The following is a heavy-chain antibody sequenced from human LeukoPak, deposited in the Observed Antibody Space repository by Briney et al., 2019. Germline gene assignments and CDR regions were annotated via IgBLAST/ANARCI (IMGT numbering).Heavy chain of an antibody. CDR2: ISAYNGNT. D-gene: IGHD2-15*01. CDR1: GYTFTSYG. J-gene: IGHJ6*03. CDR3: ARGVDYYYYMDV. Sequence: ASVKVSCKASGYTFTSYGISWVRQAPGQGLEWMGWISAYNGNTNYAQKFQGRVTITADESTSTAYMELSSLRSDDTAVYYCARGVDYYYYMDVWGKGTTVTVSS. V-gene: IGHV1-18*01.